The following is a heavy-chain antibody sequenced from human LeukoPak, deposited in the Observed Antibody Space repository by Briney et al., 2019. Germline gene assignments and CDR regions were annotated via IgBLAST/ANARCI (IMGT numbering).Heavy chain of an antibody. CDR2: IYYSGCT. Sequence: PSETLSLTCTVSGGSISSYYWSWIRQPPGKGLEWIGYIYYSGCTNYNPSLKSRVTISVDTSKNQFSLKLSSVTAADTAVYYCARVGDVSDAFDIWGQGTMVTVSS. D-gene: IGHD3-10*01. V-gene: IGHV4-59*01. CDR1: GGSISSYY. J-gene: IGHJ3*02. CDR3: ARVGDVSDAFDI.